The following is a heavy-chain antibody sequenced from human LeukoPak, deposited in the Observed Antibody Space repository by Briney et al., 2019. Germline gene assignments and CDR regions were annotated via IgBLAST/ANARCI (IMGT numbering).Heavy chain of an antibody. J-gene: IGHJ4*02. CDR1: GLTFSSYS. D-gene: IGHD1-26*01. CDR3: ARDHDSGTYYGY. CDR2: ISSSSSYI. Sequence: GGSLRLSCAASGLTFSSYSMNRVRQAPGKGLEWVSSISSSSSYIYYAESLTGRFTIYRDNAKNSLYLQMNSLRAEDTAVYYCARDHDSGTYYGYWGQGTLVTVSS. V-gene: IGHV3-21*01.